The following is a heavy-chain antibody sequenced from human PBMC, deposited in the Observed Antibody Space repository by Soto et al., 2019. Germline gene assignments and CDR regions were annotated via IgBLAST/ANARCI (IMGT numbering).Heavy chain of an antibody. V-gene: IGHV3-30-3*01. Sequence: QVQLVESGGGVVQPGRSLRLSCAASGFTFSSYAMHWVRQAPGKGLEWVAVISYDGSNKYYADSVKGRFTISRDNSKNTLYRQMNSLRAEDTAVYYCAREAVAGIYYYYYGMDVWGQGTTGTVTS. CDR3: AREAVAGIYYYYYGMDV. J-gene: IGHJ6*02. D-gene: IGHD6-19*01. CDR1: GFTFSSYA. CDR2: ISYDGSNK.